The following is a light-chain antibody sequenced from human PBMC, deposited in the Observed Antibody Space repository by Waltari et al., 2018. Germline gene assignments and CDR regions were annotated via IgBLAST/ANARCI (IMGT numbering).Light chain of an antibody. J-gene: IGLJ2*01. V-gene: IGLV3-21*02. CDR1: NIGSKI. CDR2: DDS. CDR3: QVWDSGSGHPHVV. Sequence: SYVLTQPPSVSVAPGQTASITCGGDNIGSKIVHWYQQKAGQAPVLVVHDDSDRPSGVPGRLSGSNSGNTATLTSSRVEAGDDADFYCQVWDSGSGHPHVVFGGGTRLTVL.